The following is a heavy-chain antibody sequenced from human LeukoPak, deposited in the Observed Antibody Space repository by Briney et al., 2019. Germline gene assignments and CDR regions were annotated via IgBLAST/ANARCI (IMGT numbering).Heavy chain of an antibody. D-gene: IGHD5-12*01. J-gene: IGHJ4*02. CDR3: AGLSGYDPYYFDY. CDR2: INPNSGGT. Sequence: ASVKVSYKASGYSFTGYYMHWVRQAPGQGLEWMGCINPNSGGTDYAQKFQGRVTMTRDTSISTAYMELSRLTSDDTAVYYCAGLSGYDPYYFDYWGQGTLVAVSS. CDR1: GYSFTGYY. V-gene: IGHV1-2*02.